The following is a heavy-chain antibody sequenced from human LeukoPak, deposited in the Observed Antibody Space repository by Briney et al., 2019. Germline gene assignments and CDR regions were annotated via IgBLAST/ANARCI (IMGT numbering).Heavy chain of an antibody. Sequence: SVKVSCKASGGTFSSYAISWVRQAPGQGLEWMGRIIPILGIANYAQKFQGRVTITADKSTSTAYMELSSLRSEDTAVYYCASGMTAVYPDNWFDPWGQGTLVTVSS. CDR2: IIPILGIA. V-gene: IGHV1-69*04. D-gene: IGHD2-21*02. J-gene: IGHJ5*02. CDR1: GGTFSSYA. CDR3: ASGMTAVYPDNWFDP.